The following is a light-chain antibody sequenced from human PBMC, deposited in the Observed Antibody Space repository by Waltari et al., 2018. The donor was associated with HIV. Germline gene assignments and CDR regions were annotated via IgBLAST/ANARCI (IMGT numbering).Light chain of an antibody. Sequence: QSALTQPRSVSGSPGQSVTISCTGTSSDVGGYKYVSWYQQRPGKAPKLMIYDVNKRPSGVPDRFSGSKSGNTASLTISGLQAEDETDYYCCSYAGSFTVVFGGGTKLTVL. CDR1: SSDVGGYKY. CDR3: CSYAGSFTVV. CDR2: DVN. V-gene: IGLV2-11*01. J-gene: IGLJ2*01.